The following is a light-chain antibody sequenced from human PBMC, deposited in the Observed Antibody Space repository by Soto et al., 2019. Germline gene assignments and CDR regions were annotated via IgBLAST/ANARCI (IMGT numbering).Light chain of an antibody. CDR2: DAS. Sequence: EIVLTQSPVTLSVSPWERATLSCRASQSVSNNLAWYQQKPGQAPRLLIYDASNRATGIPARFSGGGSGTDFTLTISRLEPEDFAVYYCQQFSSYPLTFGGGTKVDIK. J-gene: IGKJ4*01. CDR3: QQFSSYPLT. V-gene: IGKV3-11*01. CDR1: QSVSNN.